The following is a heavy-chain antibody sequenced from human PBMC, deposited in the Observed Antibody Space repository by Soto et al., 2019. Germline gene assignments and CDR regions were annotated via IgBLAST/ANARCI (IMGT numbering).Heavy chain of an antibody. CDR1: GFSLTTNGVG. V-gene: IGHV2-5*02. D-gene: IGHD4-17*01. Sequence: QITLKESGPTLVKPTQTLTLTCTFSGFSLTTNGVGVGWIRQPPGKALEWLALIYWDDDKRYNPSLKSRVTITKDASKNQVALTLTNMDPVDTATYYCAASGATVTPNFWYFDIWGRGTLVTVSS. CDR3: AASGATVTPNFWYFDI. CDR2: IYWDDDK. J-gene: IGHJ2*01.